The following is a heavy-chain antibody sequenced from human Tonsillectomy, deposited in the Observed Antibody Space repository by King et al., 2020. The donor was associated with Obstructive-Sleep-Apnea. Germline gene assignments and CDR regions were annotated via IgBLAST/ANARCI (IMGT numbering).Heavy chain of an antibody. J-gene: IGHJ3*02. V-gene: IGHV3-15*01. CDR2: IKSKVDGGTI. Sequence: VKLVESGGGLVKPGGSLRLSCAASGFTFSNTWMSWVRQAPGKGLEWVGHIKSKVDGGTIDYAAPVKGRFTISRDDSKNTLFLQMNSLKTEDTAVYHCATDPPYYDRAFDIWGQGTMVTVSS. CDR3: ATDPPYYDRAFDI. D-gene: IGHD3-22*01. CDR1: GFTFSNTW.